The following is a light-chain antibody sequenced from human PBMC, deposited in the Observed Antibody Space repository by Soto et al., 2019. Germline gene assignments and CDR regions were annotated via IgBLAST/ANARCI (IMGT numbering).Light chain of an antibody. Sequence: EIVMTQSPGTLSLSPGERATLSCRASQSVSSYLAWYQQKPGQAPRLLISDASDRATGIPDRFSGSGSGTDFTLTISRLAPEDFAVYYCQQYGSSLWTFGQGTKVDIK. CDR2: DAS. CDR1: QSVSSY. J-gene: IGKJ1*01. CDR3: QQYGSSLWT. V-gene: IGKV3-20*01.